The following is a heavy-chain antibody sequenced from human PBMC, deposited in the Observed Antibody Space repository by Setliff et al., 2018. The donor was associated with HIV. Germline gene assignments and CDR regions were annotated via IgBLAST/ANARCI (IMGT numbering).Heavy chain of an antibody. J-gene: IGHJ6*02. D-gene: IGHD2-2*01. CDR2: IYHSEYT. Sequence: SETLSLTCAVSGGSISSDNWWTWVRQAPGKGLELIGEIYHSEYTNYNPSLKSRVSMSVDKSKNQFSVKLTSVTAADTAVYYCARGHCSGTNCYGVDYYGMDVWGQGTTVTVSS. CDR1: GGSISSDNW. V-gene: IGHV4-4*02. CDR3: ARGHCSGTNCYGVDYYGMDV.